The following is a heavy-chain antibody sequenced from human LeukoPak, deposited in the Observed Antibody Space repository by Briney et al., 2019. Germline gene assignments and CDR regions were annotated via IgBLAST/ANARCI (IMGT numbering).Heavy chain of an antibody. CDR1: GFTFSSYG. CDR2: ISYDGSNK. Sequence: GGSLRLSCAASGFTFSSYGMHWVRQAPGKGLEWAGVISYDGSNKYYADSVKARFTIPRDNSKNTLYLQMNSLRAEDTAVYYCAKEGPDCSGGSCYGSAFDIWGQGTMVTVSS. V-gene: IGHV3-30*18. CDR3: AKEGPDCSGGSCYGSAFDI. D-gene: IGHD2-15*01. J-gene: IGHJ3*02.